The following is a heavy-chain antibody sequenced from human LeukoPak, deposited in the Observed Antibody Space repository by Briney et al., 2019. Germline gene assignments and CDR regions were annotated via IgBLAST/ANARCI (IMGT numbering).Heavy chain of an antibody. CDR3: ARERIAVAGNQGPVIYH. Sequence: ASVKVSCKASGYTFNSYGISWVRQAQGQGLEWLGWISGYNANTLYSHKFHDRVTMTTNSSTNTAYMELRSLRSDDTALYYCARERIAVAGNQGPVIYHWGQRTLVTVSS. J-gene: IGHJ1*01. CDR1: GYTFNSYG. CDR2: ISGYNANT. V-gene: IGHV1-18*01. D-gene: IGHD6-19*01.